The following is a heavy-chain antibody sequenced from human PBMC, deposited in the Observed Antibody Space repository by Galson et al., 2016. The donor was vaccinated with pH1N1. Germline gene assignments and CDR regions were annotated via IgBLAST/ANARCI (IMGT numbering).Heavy chain of an antibody. CDR1: GGSFSDYY. D-gene: IGHD3-10*01. CDR2: VNPSGST. CDR3: ARVDSGGKLGD. V-gene: IGHV4-34*01. Sequence: TCTVYGGSFSDYYWSWIRQPPGRGLEWIGEVNPSGSTIYNPSLNSRVIISADTSRNQFSLKLTSVTAADTAVYFCARVDSGGKLGDWGQGTQVTVSS. J-gene: IGHJ4*02.